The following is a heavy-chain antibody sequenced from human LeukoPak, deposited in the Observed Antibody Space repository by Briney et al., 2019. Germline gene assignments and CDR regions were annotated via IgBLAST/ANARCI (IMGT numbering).Heavy chain of an antibody. CDR1: GFTFSSYS. Sequence: TGGSLRLSCAASGFTFSSYSMNWVRQAPGKGLEWVSSISSSSSYIYYADSVKGRFTISRDNAKNSLYLQMNSLRAEDTAVYYCARDCPDCGALGPFDYRGQGTLVTVSS. V-gene: IGHV3-21*01. CDR2: ISSSSSYI. CDR3: ARDCPDCGALGPFDY. D-gene: IGHD2-21*01. J-gene: IGHJ4*02.